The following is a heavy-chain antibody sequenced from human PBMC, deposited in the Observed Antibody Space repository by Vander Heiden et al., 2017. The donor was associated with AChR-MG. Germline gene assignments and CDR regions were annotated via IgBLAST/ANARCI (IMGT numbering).Heavy chain of an antibody. CDR2: INHSGRT. CDR1: GGSFSGYY. CDR3: ARGPRDIVVVPAALTYYYYYGMNV. V-gene: IGHV4-34*01. D-gene: IGHD2-2*01. J-gene: IGHJ6*02. Sequence: QVQLQQWGAGLLKPSETLSLTCAVYGGSFSGYYWSWIRQPPGKGLEWNGEINHSGRTNYNPSLKSRVTISVDTSKNQFSLKLSSVTAADTAVYYCARGPRDIVVVPAALTYYYYYGMNVWGQGTTVTVSS.